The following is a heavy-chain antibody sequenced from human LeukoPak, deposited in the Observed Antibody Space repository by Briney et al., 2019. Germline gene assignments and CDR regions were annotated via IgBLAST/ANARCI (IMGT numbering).Heavy chain of an antibody. V-gene: IGHV4-39*07. Sequence: PSETLSLTCTVSGGSISSSSYYWGWIRQPPGKGLEWIGEINHSGSTNYNPSLKSRVTISVDTSKNQFSLKLSSATAADTAVYYCARAVGYCTNGVCDRMVSWFDPWGQGALVTVSS. CDR3: ARAVGYCTNGVCDRMVSWFDP. CDR2: INHSGST. D-gene: IGHD2-8*01. J-gene: IGHJ5*02. CDR1: GGSISSSSYY.